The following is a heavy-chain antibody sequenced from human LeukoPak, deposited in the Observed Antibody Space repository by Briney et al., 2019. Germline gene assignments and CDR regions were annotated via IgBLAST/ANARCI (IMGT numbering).Heavy chain of an antibody. CDR3: ARGLTTVTTRGFDY. V-gene: IGHV3-30-3*01. J-gene: IGHJ4*02. CDR1: GFTFSSYA. D-gene: IGHD4-17*01. CDR2: ISYDGSNK. Sequence: PGGSLGLSCAASGFTFSSYAMHWVRQAPGKGLEWVAVISYDGSNKYYADSVKGRFTISRDNSKNTLYLQMNSLRAEDTAVYYCARGLTTVTTRGFDYWGQGTLVTVSS.